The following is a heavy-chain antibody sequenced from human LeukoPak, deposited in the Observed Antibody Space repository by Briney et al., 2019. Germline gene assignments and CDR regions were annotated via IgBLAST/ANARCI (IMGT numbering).Heavy chain of an antibody. Sequence: GGSPRLSCAASGFAFSSYAMYWVRQAPGKGLEWVAVISYDESNKYYADSLEGRFTISRDNSKNTLYLQMNRLRAEDTAVYYCAREFRLDHYGSRSVGEFDPWGQGTLVTVSS. CDR1: GFAFSSYA. CDR3: AREFRLDHYGSRSVGEFDP. CDR2: ISYDESNK. J-gene: IGHJ5*02. D-gene: IGHD3-10*01. V-gene: IGHV3-30-3*01.